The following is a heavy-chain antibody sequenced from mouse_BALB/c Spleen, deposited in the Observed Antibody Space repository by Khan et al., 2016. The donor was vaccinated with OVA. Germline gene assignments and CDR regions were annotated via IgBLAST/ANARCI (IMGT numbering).Heavy chain of an antibody. Sequence: QVQLQQSGAELAKPGASVKMSCKASGYTFTTYWMHWVKQRPGQGLEWIGYINPTSGYTDYNEKFKDRATLSADRSSSQAYMQLSSLTSEDSAVYYWTRDRIDYWGQGTTRTVSS. V-gene: IGHV1-7*01. CDR2: INPTSGYT. CDR3: TRDRIDY. CDR1: GYTFTTYW. J-gene: IGHJ2*01.